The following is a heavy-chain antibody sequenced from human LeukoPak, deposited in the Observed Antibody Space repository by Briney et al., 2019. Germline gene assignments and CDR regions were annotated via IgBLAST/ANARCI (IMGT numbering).Heavy chain of an antibody. Sequence: GSLRLSCAASGIIFSKYGMSWVRQAPGKGLEWVATVLGSGVPTYYADSVQGRFTISRDNSKNTLYLQMSSLRAEDTAIYYCAKDPNGDYIGTFDIWGQGTMVTASS. V-gene: IGHV3-23*01. CDR1: GIIFSKYG. CDR3: AKDPNGDYIGTFDI. J-gene: IGHJ3*02. D-gene: IGHD4-17*01. CDR2: VLGSGVPT.